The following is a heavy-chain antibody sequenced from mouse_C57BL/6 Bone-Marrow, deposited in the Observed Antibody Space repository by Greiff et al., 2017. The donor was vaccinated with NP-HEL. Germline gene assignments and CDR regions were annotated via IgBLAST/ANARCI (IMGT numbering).Heavy chain of an antibody. Sequence: EVKLQESGPELVKPGDSVKISCKASGYSFTGYFMNWVMQSHGKSLEWIGRINPYNGDTFYNQKFKGKATLTVDKSSSTAHMELRSLTSEDSAVYYCARSSRVRYFDVWGTGTTVTVSS. CDR3: ARSSRVRYFDV. V-gene: IGHV1-20*01. CDR1: GYSFTGYF. J-gene: IGHJ1*03. CDR2: INPYNGDT.